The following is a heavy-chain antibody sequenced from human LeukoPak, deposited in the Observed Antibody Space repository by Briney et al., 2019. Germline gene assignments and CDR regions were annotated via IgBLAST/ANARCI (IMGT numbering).Heavy chain of an antibody. CDR1: GSTFSSYG. D-gene: IGHD1-1*01. CDR3: ARGSGTTVATIEY. CDR2: ISSDGSNK. Sequence: PGGSLRLSCAASGSTFSSYGMHWVRQAPGKGLEWVAVISSDGSNKYYADSVKGRFTISRDNSKNTLYLQMNSLRDEDTAVYYCARGSGTTVATIEYWGQGTLVTVSS. J-gene: IGHJ4*02. V-gene: IGHV3-30*03.